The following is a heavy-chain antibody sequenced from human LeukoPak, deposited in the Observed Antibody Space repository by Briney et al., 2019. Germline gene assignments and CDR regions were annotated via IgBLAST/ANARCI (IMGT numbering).Heavy chain of an antibody. CDR3: ARGSYYGSGSATDAFDI. CDR2: VLPVLGLS. D-gene: IGHD3-10*01. CDR1: GGTYSSYS. Sequence: SVKVSCKASGGTYSSYSINWVRQAPGQGLEWMGRVLPVLGLSKTAQNFQGRVTITADKSTTTAYMELSSVRSEDTAVYYCARGSYYGSGSATDAFDIWGQGTKVTVS. J-gene: IGHJ3*02. V-gene: IGHV1-69*04.